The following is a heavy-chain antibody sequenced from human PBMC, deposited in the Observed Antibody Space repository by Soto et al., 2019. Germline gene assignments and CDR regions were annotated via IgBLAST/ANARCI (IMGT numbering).Heavy chain of an antibody. Sequence: QVQLVQSGAEVKKPGASVKVSCRISGHTLTELSVHWVRQAPGKGLEWMGGFDPEDGEIIHAQKFQGRVTMTEDTSADSAYMEVSSLTSEDTAVYYCVAGGTRWPQSPLDYRGQGTLVTVSS. V-gene: IGHV1-24*01. CDR3: VAGGTRWPQSPLDY. CDR2: FDPEDGEI. J-gene: IGHJ4*02. D-gene: IGHD1-1*01. CDR1: GHTLTELS.